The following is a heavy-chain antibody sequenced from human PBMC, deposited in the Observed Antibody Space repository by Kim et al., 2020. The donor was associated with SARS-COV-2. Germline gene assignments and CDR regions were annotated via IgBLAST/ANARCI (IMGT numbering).Heavy chain of an antibody. CDR3: ARYSGSYYSFGYGMDV. CDR1: GGSISSYY. D-gene: IGHD1-26*01. V-gene: IGHV4-59*13. J-gene: IGHJ6*02. CDR2: IYYSGST. Sequence: SETLSLTCTVSGGSISSYYWSWIRQPPGKGLEWIGYIYYSGSTNYNPSLKSRVTISVDTSKNQFSLKLSSVTAADTAGYYCARYSGSYYSFGYGMDVWG.